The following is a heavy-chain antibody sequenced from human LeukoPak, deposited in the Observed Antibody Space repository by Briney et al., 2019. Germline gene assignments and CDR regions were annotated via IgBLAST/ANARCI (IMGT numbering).Heavy chain of an antibody. CDR2: IYSGGST. CDR1: GFTVSSNY. CDR3: ASAYYYDSSGPGAFDI. J-gene: IGHJ3*02. D-gene: IGHD3-22*01. V-gene: IGHV3-53*04. Sequence: PGGSLRLSCAASGFTVSSNYMSWVRQAPGKGLEWVSVIYSGGSTYYADSVKGRFTISRHKSKNTLYLQMNSLRAEDTAVYYCASAYYYDSSGPGAFDIWGQGTMVTVSS.